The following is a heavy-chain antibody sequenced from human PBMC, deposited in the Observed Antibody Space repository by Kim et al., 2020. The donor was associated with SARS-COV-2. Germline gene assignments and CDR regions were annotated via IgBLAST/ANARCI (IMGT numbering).Heavy chain of an antibody. CDR3: ARAISGYYAAFDY. Sequence: DAMKGRFTISRDTAKTSLYLKVNSLGAEETAVYYCARAISGYYAAFDYWGQGTLVTVSS. J-gene: IGHJ4*02. D-gene: IGHD3-22*01. V-gene: IGHV3-7*04.